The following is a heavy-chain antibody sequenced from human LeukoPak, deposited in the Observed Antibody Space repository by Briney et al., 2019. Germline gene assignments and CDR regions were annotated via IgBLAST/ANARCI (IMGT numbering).Heavy chain of an antibody. J-gene: IGHJ4*02. CDR1: GGSISSYY. CDR2: IYYSGST. V-gene: IGHV4-59*08. CDR3: ARTIAVAGTCFDY. Sequence: SETLSLTCTVSGGSISSYYWSWIRQPPGKGLEWIGYIYYSGSTNYNPSLKSRVTISVDRSKNQFSLKLSSVTAADTAVYYCARTIAVAGTCFDYWGQGTLVTVSS. D-gene: IGHD6-19*01.